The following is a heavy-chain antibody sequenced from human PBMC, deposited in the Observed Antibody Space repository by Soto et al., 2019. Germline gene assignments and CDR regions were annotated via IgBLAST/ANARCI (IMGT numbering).Heavy chain of an antibody. D-gene: IGHD6-13*01. CDR2: ISSSGSVI. Sequence: QVQLMESGGGLVKPGGSLRLSCAASGFTFSDYYMSWIRQAPGKGLEWVSYISSSGSVIYYADSVKGRFTISRDNAKNSLNLQMTSLRAGDTAVYSCARGGQQLHGMDVWGQGTRVTPSS. CDR3: ARGGQQLHGMDV. CDR1: GFTFSDYY. V-gene: IGHV3-11*01. J-gene: IGHJ6*02.